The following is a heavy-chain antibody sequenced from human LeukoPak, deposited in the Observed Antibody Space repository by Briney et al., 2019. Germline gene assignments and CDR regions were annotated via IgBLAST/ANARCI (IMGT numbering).Heavy chain of an antibody. CDR1: GFTFSSYA. D-gene: IGHD6-13*01. CDR3: AKLPRYSSSWYFDY. V-gene: IGHV3-23*01. J-gene: IGHJ4*02. CDR2: ISGSGGST. Sequence: GSLRLSCAASGFTFSSYAMSWVRQAPGKGLEWVSAISGSGGSTYYADSVKGRFTTSRDNSKNTLYLQMNSLRAEDTAVYYCAKLPRYSSSWYFDYWGQGTLVTVSS.